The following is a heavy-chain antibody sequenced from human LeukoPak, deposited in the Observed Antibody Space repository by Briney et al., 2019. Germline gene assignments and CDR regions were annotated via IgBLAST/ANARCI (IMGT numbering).Heavy chain of an antibody. CDR3: ANGYSSGWNDY. CDR1: GGSFSGYY. CDR2: INHSGST. D-gene: IGHD6-19*01. Sequence: PSETLSLTCAVHGGSFSGYYWSWIRQPPGKGLEWIGEINHSGSTNYNPSLKSRVTISVDTSKNQFSLKLSSVTAADTAVYYCANGYSSGWNDYWGQGTLVTVSS. V-gene: IGHV4-34*01. J-gene: IGHJ4*02.